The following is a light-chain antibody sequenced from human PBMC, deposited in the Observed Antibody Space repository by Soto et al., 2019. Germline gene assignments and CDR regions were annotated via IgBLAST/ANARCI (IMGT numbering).Light chain of an antibody. CDR2: ATS. J-gene: IGKJ4*01. V-gene: IGKV1-27*01. CDR1: QGIAPY. CDR3: QKYNSAPLT. Sequence: DVQMTPSPSSLSAFVGDRVTITCRASQGIAPYLAWFQQKPGKVPKLLIYATSTLQSGVPSRFSGSGSGTDFTLTISSLQPEDVATYYCQKYNSAPLTFGGGTKVDIK.